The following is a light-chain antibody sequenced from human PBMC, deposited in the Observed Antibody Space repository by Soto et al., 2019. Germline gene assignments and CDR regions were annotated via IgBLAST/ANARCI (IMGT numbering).Light chain of an antibody. CDR2: DDR. J-gene: IGLJ2*01. V-gene: IGLV3-21*02. CDR3: QVWDSTSDHVV. Sequence: SYELTQPPSVSEAPGQTARITCEGNNIGSKNVHWYQQKPGQARALVVYDDRGRPSGVPERLSGSNSGNTATLTISRVEAGDEADYYCQVWDSTSDHVVFGGGTKLTVL. CDR1: NIGSKN.